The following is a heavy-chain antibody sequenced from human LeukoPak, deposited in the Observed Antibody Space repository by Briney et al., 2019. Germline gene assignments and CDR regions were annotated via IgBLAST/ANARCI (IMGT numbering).Heavy chain of an antibody. CDR1: GFTFSSYA. CDR3: AKDSDIVATIGWFDP. CDR2: ISGSGGST. Sequence: GGSLRLSCAASGFTFSSYAMSWVRQAPGKGLEWVSAISGSGGSTYYADSVKGRFTISRDNSKNTLYLQMNSLRAEGTAVYYCAKDSDIVATIGWFDPWGQGTLVTVSS. D-gene: IGHD5-12*01. J-gene: IGHJ5*02. V-gene: IGHV3-23*01.